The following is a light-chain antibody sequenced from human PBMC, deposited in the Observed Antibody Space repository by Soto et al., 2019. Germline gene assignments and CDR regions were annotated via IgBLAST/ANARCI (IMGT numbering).Light chain of an antibody. CDR1: SSDIGGYNF. CDR2: DVG. J-gene: IGLJ1*01. Sequence: QSVLTQPASVSGSPGQSITIAFTGTSSDIGGYNFVSWYQQHPGKAPKLLIYDVGNRPSGVSNRFSGSKSGNTASLTISGLKAEDEAHYYCNSYRTVSTYVFGTGTKLTVL. CDR3: NSYRTVSTYV. V-gene: IGLV2-14*01.